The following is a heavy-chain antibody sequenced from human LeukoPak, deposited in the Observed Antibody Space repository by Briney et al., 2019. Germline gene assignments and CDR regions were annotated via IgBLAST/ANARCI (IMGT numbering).Heavy chain of an antibody. CDR1: VFTLYTYG. D-gene: IGHD3-22*01. CDR2: ISYYGNNL. J-gene: IGHJ4*02. V-gene: IGHV3-30*03. Sequence: GRSLRLSCAPSVFTLYTYGMHGVPEAPGKGREGVAVISYYGNNLNYVDAVQGRLTNSRDNSKNTLYLQMNSLRAEDTAVYYCATRSIYYYYFDYGGQGTLVTVS. CDR3: ATRSIYYYYFDY.